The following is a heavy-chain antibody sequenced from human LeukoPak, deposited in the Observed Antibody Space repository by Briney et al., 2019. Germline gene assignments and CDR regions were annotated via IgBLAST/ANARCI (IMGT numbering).Heavy chain of an antibody. CDR2: ISWNSGSI. CDR3: ARGDAFDI. J-gene: IGHJ3*02. CDR1: GFTFDDYA. V-gene: IGHV3-9*01. Sequence: GGSLRLSCAASGFTFDDYAMHWVRQAPGKGLEWVSGISWNSGSIGYADSVKGRFTISRDNAKSSLYLQMNSLRAEDTAVYYCARGDAFDIWGQGTMVTVSS.